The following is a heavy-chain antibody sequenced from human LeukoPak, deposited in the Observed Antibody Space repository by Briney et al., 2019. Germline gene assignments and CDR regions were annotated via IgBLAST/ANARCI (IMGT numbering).Heavy chain of an antibody. Sequence: GGSLRLSCAASGFTFSSYAMSWVRQAPGKGLERVSAISGSGGSTYYADTVKGRFTISRDNSKNTLYLQMNSLRAEDTAVYYCAKAGSNYYDSSGYPDYWGQGTLVTVSS. V-gene: IGHV3-23*01. CDR3: AKAGSNYYDSSGYPDY. D-gene: IGHD3-22*01. CDR1: GFTFSSYA. J-gene: IGHJ4*02. CDR2: ISGSGGST.